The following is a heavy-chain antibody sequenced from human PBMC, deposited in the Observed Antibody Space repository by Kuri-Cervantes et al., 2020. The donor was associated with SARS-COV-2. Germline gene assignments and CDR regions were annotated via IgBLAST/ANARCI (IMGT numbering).Heavy chain of an antibody. CDR2: INHSGST. J-gene: IGHJ5*02. CDR3: ARSVVVPATRFDP. D-gene: IGHD2-2*01. CDR1: GGSFSGYY. V-gene: IGHV4-34*01. Sequence: SETLSLTCAVYGGSFSGYYWSWIRQPPGKGLEWIGEINHSGSTNYNPSLKSRVTISVDTSRNQLSLKLSSVTAADTAVYYCARSVVVPATRFDPWGQGTLVTVSS.